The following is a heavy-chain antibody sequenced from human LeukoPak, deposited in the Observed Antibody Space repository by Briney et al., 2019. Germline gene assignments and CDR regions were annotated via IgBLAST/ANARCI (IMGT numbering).Heavy chain of an antibody. J-gene: IGHJ3*02. CDR2: ISSTSTII. CDR3: VREPSQGAFDI. Sequence: QPGGSLRLSCAASGFTFSSYEMNWVRQAPGKGLEWISYISSTSTIIYYADSVKGRFTISRDNAKNSMYLQMNSLRAEDTAVYYCVREPSQGAFDIWGQGTMVTVSS. V-gene: IGHV3-48*03. CDR1: GFTFSSYE.